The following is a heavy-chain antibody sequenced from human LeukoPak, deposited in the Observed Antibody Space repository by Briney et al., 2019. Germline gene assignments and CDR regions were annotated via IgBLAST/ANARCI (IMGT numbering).Heavy chain of an antibody. CDR1: GFTFSSYA. Sequence: GGSLRLSCAASGFTFSSYAMSWVRQAPGKGLEWVSAISGRGGSTYYADSVKGRFTISRANSKNTLYLQMNNLSADDTAVYYCANTRVTVVPAALDYWGQGTLVTVSS. D-gene: IGHD2-2*01. V-gene: IGHV3-23*01. J-gene: IGHJ4*02. CDR2: ISGRGGST. CDR3: ANTRVTVVPAALDY.